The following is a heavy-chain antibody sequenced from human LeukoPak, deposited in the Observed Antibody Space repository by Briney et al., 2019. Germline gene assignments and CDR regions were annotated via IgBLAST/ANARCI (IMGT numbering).Heavy chain of an antibody. D-gene: IGHD5-24*01. CDR2: IKQDGSKK. CDR3: TRVGYIDEGIDY. V-gene: IGHV3-7*04. J-gene: IGHJ4*02. Sequence: GGPLRLSCVASGFPFSSYWMTWVRQAPGKGLEWVANIKQDGSKKSYVDSVKGRFTISRDNAKNSLYLQMNSLRAEDTAIYYCTRVGYIDEGIDYWGQGTLVTVSS. CDR1: GFPFSSYW.